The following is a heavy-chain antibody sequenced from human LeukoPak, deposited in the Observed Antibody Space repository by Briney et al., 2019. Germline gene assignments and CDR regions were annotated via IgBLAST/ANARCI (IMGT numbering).Heavy chain of an antibody. V-gene: IGHV4-34*01. Sequence: SETVSLTCAVYGGSFSGYYWGWIRQPPGKGLEWIGEINHSGSTNYNPSLKSRVTISVDTSKNQFSLKLSSVTAADTAVYYCATAHGRYCSSTSCSRRRFFDLWGRGTLVTVSS. CDR2: INHSGST. D-gene: IGHD2-2*01. J-gene: IGHJ2*01. CDR1: GGSFSGYY. CDR3: ATAHGRYCSSTSCSRRRFFDL.